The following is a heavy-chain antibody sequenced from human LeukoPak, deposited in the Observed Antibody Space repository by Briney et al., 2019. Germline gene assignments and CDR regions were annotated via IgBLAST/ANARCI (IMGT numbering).Heavy chain of an antibody. D-gene: IGHD2-2*01. CDR3: AREWVVPAVLNCYYYYYMDV. CDR2: IYTSGST. Sequence: SETLSLTCTVSGGSISSYYWSWIRQPAGKGLEWIGRIYTSGSTNYNPSLKSRVTMSVDTSKNQFSLKLSSVTAADTAVYYCAREWVVPAVLNCYYYYYMDVWGKGTTVTVSS. CDR1: GGSISSYY. V-gene: IGHV4-4*07. J-gene: IGHJ6*03.